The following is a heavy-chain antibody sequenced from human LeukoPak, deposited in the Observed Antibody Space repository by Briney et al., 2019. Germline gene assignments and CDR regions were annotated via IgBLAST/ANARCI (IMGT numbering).Heavy chain of an antibody. CDR3: AREGGGTTGTTGAFDI. CDR2: IGTAGDT. J-gene: IGHJ3*02. D-gene: IGHD1-1*01. V-gene: IGHV3-13*01. Sequence: GGSLRLSRAASGFTFSSYDMHWVRQATGKGLEWVSAIGTAGDTYYPGSVKDRFTISRENAKNSLYLQMNSLRAGDTAVYYCAREGGGTTGTTGAFDIWGQGTMVTVSS. CDR1: GFTFSSYD.